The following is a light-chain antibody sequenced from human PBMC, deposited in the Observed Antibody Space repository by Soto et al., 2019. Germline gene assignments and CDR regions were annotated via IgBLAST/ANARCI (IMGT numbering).Light chain of an antibody. J-gene: IGKJ1*01. CDR2: AAS. CDR3: QKYNSAPWT. V-gene: IGKV1-27*01. CDR1: QGISNY. Sequence: DIQMTQSPSSLSASVGDRVTITCRARQGISNYLAWYQQKPGKVPKLLIYAASTLQSGVPSRFSGSGSGSDFTLTSSSLQPEDVASYYCQKYNSAPWTFGQGTKVEI.